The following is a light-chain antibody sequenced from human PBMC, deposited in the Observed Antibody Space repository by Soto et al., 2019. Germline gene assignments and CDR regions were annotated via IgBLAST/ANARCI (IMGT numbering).Light chain of an antibody. Sequence: IVLTQSPGTLSLSPGERATLSCRASQSVSSNLAWYQQKPGQAPRLLIYRASTRTTGIPARFSGSGSGTEFTLTINSLQSEDFAVYYCQQYNNWPITFGQGTKVDIK. J-gene: IGKJ1*01. CDR3: QQYNNWPIT. V-gene: IGKV3-15*01. CDR2: RAS. CDR1: QSVSSN.